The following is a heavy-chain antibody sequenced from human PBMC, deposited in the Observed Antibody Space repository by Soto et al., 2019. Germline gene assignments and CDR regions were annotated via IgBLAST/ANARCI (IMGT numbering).Heavy chain of an antibody. D-gene: IGHD1-26*01. V-gene: IGHV3-30*18. CDR3: AEDRRGSGSHADY. CDR1: GFTFSSYG. CDR2: ISYDGSNK. J-gene: IGHJ4*02. Sequence: QVQLVESGGGVVQPGRSLRLSCAASGFTFSSYGMHWVRQAPGKGLEWVAVISYDGSNKYYADSVKGRFTISRDNSKNTLYPQVDSRRAEGTAVYYCAEDRRGSGSHADYWGQGTLGTGSP.